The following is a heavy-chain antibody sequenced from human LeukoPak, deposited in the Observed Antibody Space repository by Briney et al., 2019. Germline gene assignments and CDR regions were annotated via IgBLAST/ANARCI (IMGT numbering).Heavy chain of an antibody. CDR2: INPNSGAT. D-gene: IGHD6-19*01. V-gene: IGHV1-2*02. Sequence: GASVRVSCKASGYTFTEYYMHWVRQAPGQGLEWMGWINPNSGATKYAQKFQGRVTMTRDTSISTLYMELSRLRSDDTAVYYCARVRAYSSGWNFDYWGQGSRVTVSS. J-gene: IGHJ4*02. CDR3: ARVRAYSSGWNFDY. CDR1: GYTFTEYY.